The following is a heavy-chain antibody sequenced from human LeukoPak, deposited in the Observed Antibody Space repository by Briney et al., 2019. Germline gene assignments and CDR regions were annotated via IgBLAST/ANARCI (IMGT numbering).Heavy chain of an antibody. D-gene: IGHD3-22*01. CDR2: ISSSSTYT. CDR3: ASSYYCDSSGYYY. CDR1: GFTFSDYY. J-gene: IGHJ4*02. V-gene: IGHV3-11*06. Sequence: GGSLRLSCAASGFTFSDYYMSWIRQAPGKGLEWVSYISSSSTYTNYADSVKGRFTISRDNAKNSLYLQMNSLRAEDTAVYYCASSYYCDSSGYYYWGQGTLVTVSS.